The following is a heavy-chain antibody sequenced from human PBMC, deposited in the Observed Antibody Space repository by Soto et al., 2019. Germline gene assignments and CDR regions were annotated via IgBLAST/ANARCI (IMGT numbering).Heavy chain of an antibody. V-gene: IGHV1-69*11. D-gene: IGHD3-16*02. Sequence: QVHLVQSGTEVKKPGSSVKVSCKASGGTFSSSGFSWVRQAPGQGLEWMGMIVPSLDTTNYAQKFQARVTITADEVTSTAYMELPRPRSWDTAVYYCARWPQPRYTADPYAVDVWGQGTRVIVSS. CDR1: GGTFSSSG. CDR2: IVPSLDTT. J-gene: IGHJ6*02. CDR3: ARWPQPRYTADPYAVDV.